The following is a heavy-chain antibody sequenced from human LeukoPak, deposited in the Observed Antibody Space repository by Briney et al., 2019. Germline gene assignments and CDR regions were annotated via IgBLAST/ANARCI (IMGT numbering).Heavy chain of an antibody. J-gene: IGHJ4*02. CDR3: ARADGDYGGNYGC. Sequence: ASVKVSCKGSGYTFTGYYMHWVRQAPGRGPEWMGWINPNSGGINYEQKFQGRVTMTRDTYISTAYMELSRLRSDDTAVYYCARADGDYGGNYGCWGQGTLVTVSS. D-gene: IGHD4-23*01. CDR2: INPNSGGI. CDR1: GYTFTGYY. V-gene: IGHV1-2*02.